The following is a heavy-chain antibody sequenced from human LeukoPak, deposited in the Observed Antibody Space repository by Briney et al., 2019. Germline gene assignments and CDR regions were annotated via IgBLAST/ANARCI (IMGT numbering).Heavy chain of an antibody. Sequence: GGSLRLSCAASGFTFSTYCVNWVRQAPGKGLEWVSYIRFGGATMNYADSVKGRFTISRDDAQNSMHLQMNSVRAEDTAVYYCGRVFRPTGYCYVEFWGQGTLVTVSS. J-gene: IGHJ4*02. V-gene: IGHV3-48*04. CDR3: GRVFRPTGYCYVEF. CDR2: IRFGGATM. CDR1: GFTFSTYC. D-gene: IGHD3-9*01.